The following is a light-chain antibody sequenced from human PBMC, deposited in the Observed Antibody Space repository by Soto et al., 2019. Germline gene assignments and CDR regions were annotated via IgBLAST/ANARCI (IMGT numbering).Light chain of an antibody. V-gene: IGKV1-5*01. J-gene: IGKJ1*01. CDR3: QQHNDWPAT. CDR1: QSINTW. CDR2: DAS. Sequence: DIQMTQSPSTRSASVGDRVTITCRASQSINTWLAWYQQKPGKAPKLLIYDASTLETGVPSRVSGSGSGTEFTLTISSLQSEDAAIYYCQQHNDWPATFGQGTKVDIK.